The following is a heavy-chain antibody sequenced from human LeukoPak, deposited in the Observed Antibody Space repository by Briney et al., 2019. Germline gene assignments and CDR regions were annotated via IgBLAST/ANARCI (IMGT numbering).Heavy chain of an antibody. CDR3: ARGRWFDP. J-gene: IGHJ5*02. V-gene: IGHV3-48*03. CDR1: GFTFSSYG. CDR2: ISPSGNIK. Sequence: GGSLRLSCAASGFTFSSYGMQWVRQAPGKGLEWVSHISPSGNIKYYADSVRGRFTISRDNAKNSLYLQMNSLRAEDTAVYYCARGRWFDPWGQGTLVTVSS.